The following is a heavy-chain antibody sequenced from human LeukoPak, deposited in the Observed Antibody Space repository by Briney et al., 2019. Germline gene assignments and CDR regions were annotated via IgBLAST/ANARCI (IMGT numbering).Heavy chain of an antibody. D-gene: IGHD2-21*02. J-gene: IGHJ3*02. Sequence: SETLSLTCTVSGGSIRGHYWSWIRQPPGKGLEWIGYNYYSGSANYNPSLKSRVTISVDTSKNQCSLKLSSVTAADTALYYCARGTVTASMKAFDIWGQGTMVTVSS. CDR3: ARGTVTASMKAFDI. CDR2: NYYSGSA. V-gene: IGHV4-59*08. CDR1: GGSIRGHY.